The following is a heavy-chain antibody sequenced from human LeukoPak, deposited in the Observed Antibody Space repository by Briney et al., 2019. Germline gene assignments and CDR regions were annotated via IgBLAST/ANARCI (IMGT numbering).Heavy chain of an antibody. CDR2: ISGSGGST. D-gene: IGHD3-3*01. CDR3: AKDPPLLRFLEWLSDY. V-gene: IGHV3-23*01. J-gene: IGHJ4*02. CDR1: GFTFSSYA. Sequence: DPGGSLRLSCAASGFTFSSYAMSWVRQAPGKGLEWVSAISGSGGSTYYADSVKGRFTISRDNSKNTLYLQMNSLRAEDTAVYYCAKDPPLLRFLEWLSDYWGQGTLVTVSS.